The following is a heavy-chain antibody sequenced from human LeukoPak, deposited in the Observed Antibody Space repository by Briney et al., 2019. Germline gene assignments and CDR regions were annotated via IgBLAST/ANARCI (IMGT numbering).Heavy chain of an antibody. Sequence: SETLSLTCTVSGGSISSFYWSWIRQSPGKGLEWIGYIYYSGSTYYNPSLKSRVTISLDTSKNQFSLKLSSVTAADTAVYYCARQGFGSSYFDYWGQGTLVTVSS. J-gene: IGHJ4*02. CDR2: IYYSGST. V-gene: IGHV4-59*08. CDR3: ARQGFGSSYFDY. CDR1: GGSISSFY. D-gene: IGHD3-16*01.